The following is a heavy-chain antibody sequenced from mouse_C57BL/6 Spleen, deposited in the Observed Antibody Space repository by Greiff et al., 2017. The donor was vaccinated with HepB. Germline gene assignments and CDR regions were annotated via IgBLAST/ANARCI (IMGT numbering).Heavy chain of an antibody. J-gene: IGHJ2*01. CDR2: IDPSDSYT. CDR3: ARWGTTVVEKNYFDY. V-gene: IGHV1-50*01. D-gene: IGHD1-1*01. Sequence: VQLHQPGAELVKPGASVKLSCKASGYTFTSYWMQWVKQRPGQGLEWIGEIDPSDSYTNYNQKFKGKATLTVDTSSSTAYMQLSSLTSEDSAVYYCARWGTTVVEKNYFDYWGQGTTLTVSS. CDR1: GYTFTSYW.